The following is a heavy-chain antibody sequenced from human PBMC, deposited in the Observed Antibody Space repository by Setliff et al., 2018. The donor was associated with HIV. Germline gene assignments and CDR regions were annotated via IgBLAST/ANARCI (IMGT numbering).Heavy chain of an antibody. CDR3: ARGYCSGGSCYRTFRYYYYYMDV. Sequence: GASVKVSCKPSGYTFTGHYVHWVRQAPGQGLEWMGWINPNSGATNYAQKFQGRVTMTRDTSTSTVYMELSSLRSEDTAVYYCARGYCSGGSCYRTFRYYYYYMDVWGKGTTVTVSS. D-gene: IGHD2-15*01. CDR2: INPNSGAT. CDR1: GYTFTGHY. J-gene: IGHJ6*03. V-gene: IGHV1-2*02.